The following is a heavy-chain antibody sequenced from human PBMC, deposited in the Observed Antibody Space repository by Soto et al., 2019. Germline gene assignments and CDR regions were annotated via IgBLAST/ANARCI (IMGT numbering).Heavy chain of an antibody. CDR3: ATSMRHTLNP. CDR2: INQDGSDQ. J-gene: IGHJ5*02. D-gene: IGHD2-8*01. Sequence: EVQVVESGGGLVQPGGSLRLSCAASGFTFSSHWMTWVRQVPGKGLEWVANINQDGSDQYYVDSVKGRFTISRDNAKNSLCLHMNSLRVEHTAVYYCATSMRHTLNPWGQGTLVTVSS. CDR1: GFTFSSHW. V-gene: IGHV3-7*01.